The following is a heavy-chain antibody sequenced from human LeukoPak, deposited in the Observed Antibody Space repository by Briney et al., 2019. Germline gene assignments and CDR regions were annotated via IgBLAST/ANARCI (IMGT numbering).Heavy chain of an antibody. D-gene: IGHD1-14*01. CDR1: GYTFTSYY. CDR2: ITPKSGGT. J-gene: IGHJ4*02. Sequence: GASVKVSCKASGYTFTSYYIHWVRQAPGQGLEWMGWITPKSGGTSYAQKFQGRVSMTRDTSISTAYMELSRLTSDDTAVYYCAEGIYRNSHWGQGTLVTVSS. CDR3: AEGIYRNSH. V-gene: IGHV1-2*02.